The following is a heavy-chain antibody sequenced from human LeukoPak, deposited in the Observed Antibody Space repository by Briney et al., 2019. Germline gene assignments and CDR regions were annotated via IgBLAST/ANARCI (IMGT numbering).Heavy chain of an antibody. D-gene: IGHD4/OR15-4a*01. Sequence: PGGSLRLSCAASGFTFSSYAMNWVRQAPGKGLEWVSISGSGGDTYYADSVKGRFTISRDNSKNTLYLQMNSLRAEDTAVYYCAKARGATYGTYYFGYWGQGTLVTVSS. V-gene: IGHV3-23*01. CDR2: ISGSGGDT. CDR3: AKARGATYGTYYFGY. J-gene: IGHJ4*02. CDR1: GFTFSSYA.